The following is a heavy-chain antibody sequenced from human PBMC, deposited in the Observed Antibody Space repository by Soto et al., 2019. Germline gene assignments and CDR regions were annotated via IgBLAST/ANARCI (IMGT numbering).Heavy chain of an antibody. Sequence: GASVKVSCKASGYTFTSYAMHWVRQAPGQRLEWMGWINAGNGNTKYSQKFQGRVTINKETSASTAYMELSSLRSEDTAVYYCARSIVVVTALDYWGQGTLVTVSS. CDR3: ARSIVVVTALDY. V-gene: IGHV1-3*01. D-gene: IGHD2-21*02. CDR2: INAGNGNT. J-gene: IGHJ4*02. CDR1: GYTFTSYA.